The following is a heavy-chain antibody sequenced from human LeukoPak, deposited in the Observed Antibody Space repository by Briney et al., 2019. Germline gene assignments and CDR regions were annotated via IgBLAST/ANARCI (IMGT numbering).Heavy chain of an antibody. J-gene: IGHJ4*02. Sequence: GGSLRLSCAASGFTFSNAWMNWVRQAPGKGLEWVGRIKSKTEGGTTDYAAPVKGRFTISRDDSKNTLYLQMNSLKTEDTAVYYCTTAYYDFWSGYYMGFDYWGQGTLVTVSS. CDR3: TTAYYDFWSGYYMGFDY. CDR2: IKSKTEGGTT. D-gene: IGHD3-3*01. CDR1: GFTFSNAW. V-gene: IGHV3-15*07.